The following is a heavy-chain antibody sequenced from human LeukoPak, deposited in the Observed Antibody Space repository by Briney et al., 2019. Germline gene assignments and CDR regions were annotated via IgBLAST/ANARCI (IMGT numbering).Heavy chain of an antibody. CDR2: IKQDGSEK. Sequence: GGSLRLACAASGFTFSDYWMSWVRQAPGKGLEWVANIKQDGSEKFYVDSVKGRFTISRDNAKNSVFLQINSLRDEDTAVYYCAIMTTYYDSSAYYPFQHWGQGTLVTVSS. J-gene: IGHJ1*01. D-gene: IGHD3-22*01. V-gene: IGHV3-7*01. CDR1: GFTFSDYW. CDR3: AIMTTYYDSSAYYPFQH.